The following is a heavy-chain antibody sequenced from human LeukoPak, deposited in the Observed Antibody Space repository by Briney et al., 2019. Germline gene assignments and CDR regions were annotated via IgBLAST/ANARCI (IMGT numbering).Heavy chain of an antibody. CDR1: GFTFSSYA. D-gene: IGHD6-13*01. V-gene: IGHV3-23*01. CDR3: ARDPGYSSSWYHPFFDY. J-gene: IGHJ4*02. Sequence: GGSLRLSCAASGFTFSSYAMSWVRQAPGKGLEWVSAISGSGGSTYYADSVKGRFTISRDNAKNSLYLQMNSLRAEDTAVYYCARDPGYSSSWYHPFFDYWGQGTLVTVSS. CDR2: ISGSGGST.